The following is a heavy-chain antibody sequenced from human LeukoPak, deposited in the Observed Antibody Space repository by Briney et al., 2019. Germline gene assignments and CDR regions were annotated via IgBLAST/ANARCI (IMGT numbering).Heavy chain of an antibody. CDR2: IYYSGST. CDR1: GGSISSSSYY. Sequence: SETLSLTCTVSGGSISSSSYYWGWIRQPPGKGLEWIGSIYYSGSTYYNPSLKSRVTISVDTSKNQFSLKLSSVTAADTAVYYCARANYDYVWGSYRYKPYFDYWGQGTLVTVSS. CDR3: ARANYDYVWGSYRYKPYFDY. J-gene: IGHJ4*02. D-gene: IGHD3-16*02. V-gene: IGHV4-39*01.